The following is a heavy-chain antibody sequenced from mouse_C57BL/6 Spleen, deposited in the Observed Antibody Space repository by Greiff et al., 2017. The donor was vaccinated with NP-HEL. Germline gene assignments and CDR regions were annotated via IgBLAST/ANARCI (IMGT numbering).Heavy chain of an antibody. J-gene: IGHJ1*03. Sequence: EVQLVESGGGLVQPKGSLKLSCAASGFSFNTYAMNWVRQAPGKGLEWVARIRSKSNNYATYYADSVKDRFTISRDDSESMLYLQMNNLKTEDTAMYYCVRQGDYGRGDWYFDVWGTGTTVTVSS. CDR1: GFSFNTYA. D-gene: IGHD1-1*01. CDR2: IRSKSNNYAT. V-gene: IGHV10-1*01. CDR3: VRQGDYGRGDWYFDV.